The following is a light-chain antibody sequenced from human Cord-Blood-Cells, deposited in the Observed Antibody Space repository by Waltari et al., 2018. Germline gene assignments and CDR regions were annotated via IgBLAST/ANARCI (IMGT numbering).Light chain of an antibody. J-gene: IGLJ3*02. V-gene: IGLV2-14*03. CDR3: SSYTSSSTNWV. Sequence: QSALTQPASVSGSPGQSITIPCPGTSSYVGGYNYVSWYQQHPGKAPKLMIYDVSNRPSGVSNRFSGSKSGNTASLTISGLQAEDEADYYCSSYTSSSTNWVFGGGTKLTVL. CDR1: SSYVGGYNY. CDR2: DVS.